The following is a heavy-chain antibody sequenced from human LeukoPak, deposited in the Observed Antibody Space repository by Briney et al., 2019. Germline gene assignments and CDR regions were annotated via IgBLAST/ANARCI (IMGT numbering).Heavy chain of an antibody. V-gene: IGHV3-11*01. Sequence: GGSLRLSCAASGFTFSDYNMRWIRQAPGKGLEWVSSIKGRFTISRDNTKNSLYLQMNSLRAEDTAVYYCARETLGVTAFDIWGQGTMVTVSS. J-gene: IGHJ3*02. D-gene: IGHD2-21*02. CDR1: GFTFSDYN. CDR3: ARETLGVTAFDI.